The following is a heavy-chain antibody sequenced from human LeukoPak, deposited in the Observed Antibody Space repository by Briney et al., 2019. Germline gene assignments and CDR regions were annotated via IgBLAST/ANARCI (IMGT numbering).Heavy chain of an antibody. CDR3: AKSPRSAADNWFDP. D-gene: IGHD6-13*01. V-gene: IGHV3-23*01. Sequence: GGSLRLSCAASGFTLSTYAMNWVRQAPGKGLEWVSGISAGGGSTYYADSVKGRFTISRDNSKNTLYLQMNSLTVEDTAGYYCAKSPRSAADNWFDPWGQGTLVTVSS. CDR1: GFTLSTYA. CDR2: ISAGGGST. J-gene: IGHJ5*02.